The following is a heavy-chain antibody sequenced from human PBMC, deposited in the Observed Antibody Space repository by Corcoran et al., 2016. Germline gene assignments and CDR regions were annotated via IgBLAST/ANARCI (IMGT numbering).Heavy chain of an antibody. V-gene: IGHV1-46*01. Sequence: QVPLVQSGAEVKKPGASVKVSCKASGYTFTSYYMHWVRQAPGQGLEWMGIINPSGGSTSYAQKFQGRVTMTRDTSTSTVYMELSSLRSKDTAGYYCARDPYCSRTSCYTPGGGWFDPWGQGTLVTVSS. CDR1: GYTFTSYY. D-gene: IGHD2-2*02. CDR2: INPSGGST. CDR3: ARDPYCSRTSCYTPGGGWFDP. J-gene: IGHJ5*02.